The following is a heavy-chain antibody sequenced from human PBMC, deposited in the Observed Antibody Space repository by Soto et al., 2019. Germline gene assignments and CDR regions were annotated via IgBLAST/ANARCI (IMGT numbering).Heavy chain of an antibody. D-gene: IGHD2-2*03. J-gene: IGHJ4*02. Sequence: ASVRVYCKASGYAFTSYGISWVRQAPGQGLEWMGWISAYNGNTNYAQKLQGRVTMTTDTSTSTAYMELRSLRSDDTAVYYCSGAEGGYCSSNSCYFDYRRQGTLGTVAS. CDR3: SGAEGGYCSSNSCYFDY. CDR1: GYAFTSYG. V-gene: IGHV1-18*04. CDR2: ISAYNGNT.